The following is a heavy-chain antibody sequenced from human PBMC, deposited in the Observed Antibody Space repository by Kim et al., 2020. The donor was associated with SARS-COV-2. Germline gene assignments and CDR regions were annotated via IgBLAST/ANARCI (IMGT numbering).Heavy chain of an antibody. J-gene: IGHJ6*02. Sequence: SETLSLTCAVYGGSFSGYYWSWIRQPPGKGLEWIGEINHSGSTNYNPSLRSRVTISVDTSKNQFSLKLSSVTAADTAVYYCARGRARITKSGEGRDVWGQGTTVTVSS. CDR2: INHSGST. CDR3: ARGRARITKSGEGRDV. CDR1: GGSFSGYY. D-gene: IGHD3-3*01. V-gene: IGHV4-34*01.